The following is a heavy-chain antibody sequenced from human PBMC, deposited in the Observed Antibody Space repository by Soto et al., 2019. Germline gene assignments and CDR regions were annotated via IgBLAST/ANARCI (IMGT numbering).Heavy chain of an antibody. Sequence: SSRRTMIRTNPRKGLAWVSSIRSSSSYIYHAAAVKGRFTISRDNAKNSLYLQMNSLRAEDTAVYYCARDDTIFGVVTPFDYWGQGTLVTVSS. CDR3: ARDDTIFGVVTPFDY. V-gene: IGHV3-21*01. J-gene: IGHJ4*02. D-gene: IGHD3-3*01. CDR1: SSR. CDR2: IRSSSSYI.